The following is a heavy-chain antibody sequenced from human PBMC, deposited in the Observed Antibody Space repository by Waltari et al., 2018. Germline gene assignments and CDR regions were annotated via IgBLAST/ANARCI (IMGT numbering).Heavy chain of an antibody. CDR2: ISSSGSTI. J-gene: IGHJ4*02. CDR3: ARDDDYSNYNPSIGY. Sequence: EVQLVESGGGLVQPGGSLRLSCAASGFPFSSYEMNWVRQAPGKGLEWVSYISSSGSTIYYADSVKGRFTISRDNAKNSLYLQMNSLRAEDTAVYYCARDDDYSNYNPSIGYWGQGTLVTVSS. D-gene: IGHD4-4*01. CDR1: GFPFSSYE. V-gene: IGHV3-48*03.